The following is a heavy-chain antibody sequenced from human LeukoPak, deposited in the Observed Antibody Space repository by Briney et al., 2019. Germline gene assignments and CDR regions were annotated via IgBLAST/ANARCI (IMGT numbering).Heavy chain of an antibody. J-gene: IGHJ5*02. V-gene: IGHV1-69*04. CDR2: IIPIFGIA. CDR3: ARVIAAAALNWFDP. D-gene: IGHD6-13*01. CDR1: GGTFSSYA. Sequence: GSSVKVSCKASGGTFSSYAISWVRQAPGQGPEWMGRIIPIFGIANYAQKFQGRVTITADKSTSTAYMELSSLRSEDTAVYYCARVIAAAALNWFDPWGQGTLVTVSS.